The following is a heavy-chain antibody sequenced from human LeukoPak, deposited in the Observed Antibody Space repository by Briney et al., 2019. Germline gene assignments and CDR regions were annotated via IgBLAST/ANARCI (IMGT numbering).Heavy chain of an antibody. D-gene: IGHD1-26*01. CDR1: GYTFTNYG. CDR3: ARGDWEPFWY. Sequence: ASVKVSCKAFGYTFTNYGITWVRQAPGQGLEWLGWISGDKGNTNYAQEVQGRVTMTTDTSTSTAYMELRSLRPDDTAVYLCARGDWEPFWYWGQGTLVTVSS. CDR2: ISGDKGNT. J-gene: IGHJ4*02. V-gene: IGHV1-18*01.